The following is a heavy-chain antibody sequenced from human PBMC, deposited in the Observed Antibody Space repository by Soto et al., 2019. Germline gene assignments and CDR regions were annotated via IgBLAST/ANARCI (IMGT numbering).Heavy chain of an antibody. CDR3: ARVSNDFAGNGAFDY. D-gene: IGHD6-13*01. CDR2: IYSTGTT. V-gene: IGHV4-59*01. CDR1: GGSIINYY. Sequence: NRSETLSLTCTVSGGSIINYYCIFIRHAADKGLEWIVYIYSTGTTKYNPSLRSRVTIAIDRSKNQLSLKLSSVTAADTAVYYCARVSNDFAGNGAFDYWGQGTLVTVSS. J-gene: IGHJ4*02.